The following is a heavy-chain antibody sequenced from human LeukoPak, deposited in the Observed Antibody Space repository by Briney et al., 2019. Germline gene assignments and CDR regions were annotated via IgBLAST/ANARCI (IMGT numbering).Heavy chain of an antibody. D-gene: IGHD3-3*01. CDR3: AREYYDFWSGPYMDV. J-gene: IGHJ6*03. V-gene: IGHV3-7*01. Sequence: GGSLRLSCAASGFTFSSYEMNWVRQAPGKGLEWVANIKQDGSEKYYVDSVKGRFTISRDNAKNSLYLQMNSLRAEDTAVYYCAREYYDFWSGPYMDVWGKGTTVTVSS. CDR1: GFTFSSYE. CDR2: IKQDGSEK.